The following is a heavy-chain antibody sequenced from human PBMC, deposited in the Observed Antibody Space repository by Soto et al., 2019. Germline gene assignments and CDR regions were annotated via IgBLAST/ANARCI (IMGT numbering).Heavy chain of an antibody. V-gene: IGHV3-43*01. J-gene: IGHJ4*02. CDR3: ATPPLDYDSSGYXFDY. Sequence: GGSLRLSCAASGFTFDDYTMHWVRQAPGKGLEWVSLISRDGGSTYYADSVKGRFTISRDNSKNSLYLQMNSLRTEDTALYYCATPPLDYDSSGYXFDYWGQGTLVTVSS. CDR2: ISRDGGST. D-gene: IGHD3-22*01. CDR1: GFTFDDYT.